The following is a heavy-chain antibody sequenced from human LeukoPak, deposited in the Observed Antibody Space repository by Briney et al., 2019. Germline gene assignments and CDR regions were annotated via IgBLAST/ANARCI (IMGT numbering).Heavy chain of an antibody. CDR3: AKEWTKSDY. J-gene: IGHJ4*02. Sequence: GGSLRLSCAASGFTLSSYSMSWIRQAPGKGLQWVSGISESGDSTHYADSVKGRFTISRDNSKKTLYLQMDSLRAEDTAVYYCAKEWTKSDYWGQGTLVTVSS. CDR1: GFTLSSYS. D-gene: IGHD3/OR15-3a*01. V-gene: IGHV3-23*01. CDR2: ISESGDST.